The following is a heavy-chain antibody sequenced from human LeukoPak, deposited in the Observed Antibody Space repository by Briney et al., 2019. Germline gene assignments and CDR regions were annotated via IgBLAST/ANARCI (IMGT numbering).Heavy chain of an antibody. D-gene: IGHD6-13*01. CDR1: GYTFTGYY. Sequence: GASVKVSCKASGYTFTGYYVHWVRQAPGQGLTWMGWINPNSGGTNYAQKFQGRVTMTRDTSMSTAYMELSRLRSDDTAVYYCAREWAAAADDAFDIWGQGTMVTVSS. CDR2: INPNSGGT. J-gene: IGHJ3*02. CDR3: AREWAAAADDAFDI. V-gene: IGHV1-2*02.